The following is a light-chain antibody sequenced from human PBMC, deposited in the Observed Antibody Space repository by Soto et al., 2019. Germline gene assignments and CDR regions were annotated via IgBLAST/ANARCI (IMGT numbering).Light chain of an antibody. Sequence: EIVLTQSPGTLSLSPGKRATLSCRASQSISSSYLAWYQQRPGQAPRLLIYGASSRATGIPDRFSGSGSGTEFTLTISRLEPEDFAVYYCQEYEYHTSFTFGPGNKVDVK. CDR1: QSISSSY. CDR2: GAS. CDR3: QEYEYHTSFT. V-gene: IGKV3-20*01. J-gene: IGKJ3*01.